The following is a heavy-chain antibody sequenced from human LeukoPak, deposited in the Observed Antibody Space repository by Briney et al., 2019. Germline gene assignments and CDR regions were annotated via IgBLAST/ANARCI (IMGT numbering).Heavy chain of an antibody. D-gene: IGHD4-23*01. CDR3: ARARQATVDFDY. CDR1: GFTFRNYG. CDR2: ISSSSSYI. Sequence: PGGSLRLSCAASGFTFRNYGMHWVRQAPGKGLEWVSSISSSSSYIYYADSVKGRFTISRDNAKNSLYLQMNSLRAEDTAVYYCARARQATVDFDYWGQGTLVTVSS. J-gene: IGHJ4*02. V-gene: IGHV3-21*01.